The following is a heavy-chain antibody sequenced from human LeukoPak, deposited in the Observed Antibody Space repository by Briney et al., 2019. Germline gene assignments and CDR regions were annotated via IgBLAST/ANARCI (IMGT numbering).Heavy chain of an antibody. CDR1: GYTFTSYG. Sequence: ASVTVSCTASGYTFTSYGISWVRQAPGQGLEWMGWISAYNGNTNYAQKLQGRVTMTTDTSTSTAYMELRSLRSDDTAVYYCAGDDSSGYYFAYWGQGTLVTVSS. D-gene: IGHD3-22*01. CDR3: AGDDSSGYYFAY. J-gene: IGHJ4*02. CDR2: ISAYNGNT. V-gene: IGHV1-18*01.